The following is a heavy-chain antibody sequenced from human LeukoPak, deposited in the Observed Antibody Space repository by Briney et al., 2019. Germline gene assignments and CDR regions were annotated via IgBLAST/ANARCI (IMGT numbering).Heavy chain of an antibody. Sequence: ASVKVSCKASGGTFSSYAISWVRQAPGQGLEWMGGIIPIFGTANYAQTFQGRVTITADKSTSTAYMELSSLRSEDTAVYYCAGKGVYGDYNWFDPWGQGTLVTVSS. CDR1: GGTFSSYA. V-gene: IGHV1-69*06. CDR2: IIPIFGTA. D-gene: IGHD4-17*01. J-gene: IGHJ5*02. CDR3: AGKGVYGDYNWFDP.